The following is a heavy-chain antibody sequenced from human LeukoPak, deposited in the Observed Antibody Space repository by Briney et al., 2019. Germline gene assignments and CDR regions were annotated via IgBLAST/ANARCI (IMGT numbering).Heavy chain of an antibody. CDR1: GGSISSYY. Sequence: PSETLSLTCTVSGGSISSYYWSWIRQPPGKGLEWIGYIYYSGSTNYNPSIKSRVTISVDTSKNQFSLKLSSVTAADTAVYYCARLPLGAFGEVLNFDYWGQGSLVTVSS. J-gene: IGHJ4*02. D-gene: IGHD3-10*01. CDR2: IYYSGST. CDR3: ARLPLGAFGEVLNFDY. V-gene: IGHV4-59*01.